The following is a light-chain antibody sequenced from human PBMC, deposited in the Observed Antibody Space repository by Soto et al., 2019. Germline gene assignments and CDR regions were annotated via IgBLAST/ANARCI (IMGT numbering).Light chain of an antibody. CDR3: SSYAGSNNYV. CDR1: SSDVGGYNY. V-gene: IGLV2-8*01. CDR2: EVS. Sequence: QSVLTQPPSASGSPGQSVTISCTGTSSDVGGYNYVSWYQQHPGKAPKLMIXEVSXRPXGVPDRFSGSKSGNTASLTVSGXXXXXXXDYYCSSYAGSNNYVFGTGTKLTVL. J-gene: IGLJ1*01.